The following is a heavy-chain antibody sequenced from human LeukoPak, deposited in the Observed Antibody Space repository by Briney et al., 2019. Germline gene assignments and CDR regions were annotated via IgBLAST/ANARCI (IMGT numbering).Heavy chain of an antibody. Sequence: PSETLSLTCTVSGGSICSYYWSWVRQVPGKGLDWIGFVYSSGATNYNPSLKSRVSISVDTSKNQVSLNLHSVTEADTAVYYCASAPSELYPPFDYWGPGTLVTVSS. CDR1: GGSICSYY. J-gene: IGHJ4*02. D-gene: IGHD1-26*01. CDR2: VYSSGAT. CDR3: ASAPSELYPPFDY. V-gene: IGHV4-59*01.